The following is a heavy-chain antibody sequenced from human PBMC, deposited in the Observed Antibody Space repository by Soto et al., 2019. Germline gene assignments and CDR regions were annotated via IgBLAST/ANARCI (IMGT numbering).Heavy chain of an antibody. CDR1: GGSISSSSYY. CDR2: SYYSGST. V-gene: IGHV4-39*01. Sequence: QLQLQASGPGLVKPSETLSLTCTVSGGSISSSSYYWGWIRQPPGKGLEWIGSSYYSGSTYYNPSLKSRVTISVDTSKNQFSLKLSSVTAADTAVYYCARGGAAAGTMNYYYYGMDVWGQGTTVTVSS. CDR3: ARGGAAAGTMNYYYYGMDV. D-gene: IGHD6-13*01. J-gene: IGHJ6*02.